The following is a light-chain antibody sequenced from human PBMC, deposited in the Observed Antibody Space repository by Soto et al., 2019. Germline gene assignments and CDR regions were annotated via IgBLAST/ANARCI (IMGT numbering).Light chain of an antibody. J-gene: IGKJ1*01. CDR1: QSISSY. V-gene: IGKV1-39*01. CDR2: AAS. Sequence: DIQMTQSPSSLSASVGDRVTITCRASQSISSYLNWYQQKPGKAPKLLIYAASSLQSGVPSRFSGSGSGTDFTLTXXXXXXXDFATYYCQQSYSXPWTFGQG. CDR3: QQSYSXPWT.